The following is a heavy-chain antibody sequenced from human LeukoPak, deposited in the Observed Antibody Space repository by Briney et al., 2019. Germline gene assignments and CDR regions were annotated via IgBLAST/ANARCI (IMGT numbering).Heavy chain of an antibody. CDR3: ASGYCSGGSCYLFDY. D-gene: IGHD2-15*01. CDR1: GYTFTGYY. Sequence: ASVKVSCKASGYTFTGYYMHWVRQAPGQGLEWMGWINPNSGATNYAQKFQGRVTMTRDTSISTAYMELSRLRSDDTAVYYCASGYCSGGSCYLFDYWGQGTLVTVSS. J-gene: IGHJ4*02. CDR2: INPNSGAT. V-gene: IGHV1-2*02.